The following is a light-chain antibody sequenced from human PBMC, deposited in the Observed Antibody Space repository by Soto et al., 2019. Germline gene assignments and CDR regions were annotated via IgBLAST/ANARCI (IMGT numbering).Light chain of an antibody. V-gene: IGKV3-11*01. CDR2: DAS. J-gene: IGKJ5*01. CDR1: QSVSSY. CDR3: QQRSIWPLT. Sequence: EVXXTQSPATLSLSPGDRATLSCXASQSVSSYFAWYQQKPGQAPRLLIYDASNRATGIPARFSGSGSGTDFTLTISSLEAEDFAVYSCQQRSIWPLTFGQGTRLEIK.